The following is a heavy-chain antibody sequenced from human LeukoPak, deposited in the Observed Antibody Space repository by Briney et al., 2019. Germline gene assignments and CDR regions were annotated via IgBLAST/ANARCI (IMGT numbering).Heavy chain of an antibody. CDR3: ARDLDYYDSSGYYPAFDY. V-gene: IGHV3-9*01. J-gene: IGHJ4*02. CDR2: ISWNSGSI. D-gene: IGHD3-22*01. Sequence: GGSLRLSCAASGFTFDDYAMHWVRQAPGKGLEWVSGISWNSGSIGYADSVKGRFTISRDNAKNSLYLQMNSLRAEDTAVYYCARDLDYYDSSGYYPAFDYWGQGTLVTVSS. CDR1: GFTFDDYA.